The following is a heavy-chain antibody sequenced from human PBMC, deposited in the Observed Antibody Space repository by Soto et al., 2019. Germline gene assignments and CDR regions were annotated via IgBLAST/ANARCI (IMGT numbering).Heavy chain of an antibody. CDR2: ISAYNGNT. D-gene: IGHD1-26*01. Sequence: ASVKVSCKASGYTFTTYGISWVRQAPGQGLEWMGWISAYNGNTNYAQKLQGRVTMTTETSTRTAYMELRSLRSEDTAVYYCARGLGLYYFDYWGQGTLVTVYS. CDR3: ARGLGLYYFDY. J-gene: IGHJ4*02. V-gene: IGHV1-18*01. CDR1: GYTFTTYG.